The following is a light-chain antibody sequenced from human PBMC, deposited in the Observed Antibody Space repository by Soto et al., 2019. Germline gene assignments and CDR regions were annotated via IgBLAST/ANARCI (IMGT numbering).Light chain of an antibody. Sequence: EIVLTQSPDTLSLSPGESATLSCRASQSVSSSYLAWYQQKPGQAPRRLIYGASSRATGIPDRVSGSGSGTDFTLTISRLEPEDFAVFYCQQYDNSITFGQGTRLEIE. CDR2: GAS. V-gene: IGKV3-20*01. CDR1: QSVSSSY. J-gene: IGKJ5*01. CDR3: QQYDNSIT.